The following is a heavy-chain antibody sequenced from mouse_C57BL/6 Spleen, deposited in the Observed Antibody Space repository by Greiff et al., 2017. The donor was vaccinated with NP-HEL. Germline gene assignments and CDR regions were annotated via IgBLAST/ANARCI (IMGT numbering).Heavy chain of an antibody. CDR2: ISYDGSN. V-gene: IGHV3-6*01. D-gene: IGHD4-1*01. J-gene: IGHJ4*01. CDR1: GYSITSGYY. CDR3: ARVGKGAMDY. Sequence: EVKLMESGPGLVKPSQSLSLTCSVTGYSITSGYYWNWIRQFPGNKLEWMGYISYDGSNNYNPSLKNRISITRDTSKNQFFLKLNSVTTEDTATYYCARVGKGAMDYWGQGTSVTVSS.